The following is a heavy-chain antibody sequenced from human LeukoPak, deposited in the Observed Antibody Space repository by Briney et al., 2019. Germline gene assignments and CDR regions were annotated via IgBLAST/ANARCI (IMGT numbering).Heavy chain of an antibody. V-gene: IGHV3-23*01. D-gene: IGHD3-9*01. Sequence: GGSLRLSCAASGFTFSSYAMSWVRQAPGKGLEWVSAISGSGGSTYYADSVKGRFTISRDNSKNTLYLQMNSLRAEDTAVYYCAKTYYDILTGYQAEYFQHWGQGTLVTVSS. J-gene: IGHJ1*01. CDR3: AKTYYDILTGYQAEYFQH. CDR2: ISGSGGST. CDR1: GFTFSSYA.